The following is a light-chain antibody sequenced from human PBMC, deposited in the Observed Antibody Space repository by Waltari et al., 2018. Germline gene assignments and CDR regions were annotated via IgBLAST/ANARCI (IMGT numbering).Light chain of an antibody. Sequence: QSGLTQPASVSGSPGQSITISCAATSSDIGAFTFISWYQQRPGNAPELLVYDVSHRPSGVSTRFSGSKSDNTAALTISGLQAEDEAVYYCSSFSSSTAGIFGGGTKVTVL. J-gene: IGLJ2*01. CDR3: SSFSSSTAGI. CDR1: SSDIGAFTF. V-gene: IGLV2-14*01. CDR2: DVS.